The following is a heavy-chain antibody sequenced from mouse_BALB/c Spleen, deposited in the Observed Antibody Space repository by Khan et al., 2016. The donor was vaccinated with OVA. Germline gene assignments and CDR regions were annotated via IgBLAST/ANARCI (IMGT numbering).Heavy chain of an antibody. CDR1: GYSFTDYA. D-gene: IGHD1-1*01. CDR2: ISTYYGNT. Sequence: VQLQESGPELVRPGLSVTISCKGSGYSFTDYAMHWVKQRHAKSLEWIGVISTYYGNTNYNQKFKGKATMTVDKSSSTVYMELARLTSEDSAIYYSARYGRSSYFDVWGAGTTVTVSS. V-gene: IGHV1S137*01. J-gene: IGHJ1*01. CDR3: ARYGRSSYFDV.